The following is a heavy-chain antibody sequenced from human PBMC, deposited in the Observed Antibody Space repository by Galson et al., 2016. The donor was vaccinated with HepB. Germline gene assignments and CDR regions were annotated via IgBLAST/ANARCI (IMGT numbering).Heavy chain of an antibody. CDR1: GFIFSSYG. Sequence: SLRLSCAASGFIFSSYGMHWVRQAPGKGLEWVAVIWYDGSNKYYADSVKGRLTISRDNAKNLLYLQMNSLRDEDTAVYYCARDRRHNYAFFDSWGQGTPITVSS. J-gene: IGHJ4*02. V-gene: IGHV3-33*01. CDR2: IWYDGSNK. CDR3: ARDRRHNYAFFDS. D-gene: IGHD3-16*01.